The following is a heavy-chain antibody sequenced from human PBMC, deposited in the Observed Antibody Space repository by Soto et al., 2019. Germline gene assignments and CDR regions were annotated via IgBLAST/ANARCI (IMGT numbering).Heavy chain of an antibody. CDR2: ISYDGSNK. D-gene: IGHD3-3*01. V-gene: IGHV3-30-3*01. Sequence: AGGSLRLSCAASGFTFSSYAMHWVRQAPGKGLEWVAVISYDGSNKYYADSVKGRFTISRDNSKNTLYLQMNSLRAEDTAVYYCARGNYDFWSGFRYYGMDVWGQGTTVTVSS. J-gene: IGHJ6*02. CDR3: ARGNYDFWSGFRYYGMDV. CDR1: GFTFSSYA.